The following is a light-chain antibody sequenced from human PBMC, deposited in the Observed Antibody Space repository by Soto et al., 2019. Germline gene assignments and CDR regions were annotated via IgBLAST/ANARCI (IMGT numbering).Light chain of an antibody. V-gene: IGLV1-40*01. CDR3: QSYDNSLSAFYV. J-gene: IGLJ1*01. CDR2: GNS. CDR1: GAGYD. Sequence: QSVLTQPPSVSGAPGQRVTISCTGIGAGYDVHWYQQLPGTAPKLLIYGNSYRPSGVPDRFSGSKSGTSASLAITGLQAEDEADYYCQSYDNSLSAFYVFGTGTKVTVL.